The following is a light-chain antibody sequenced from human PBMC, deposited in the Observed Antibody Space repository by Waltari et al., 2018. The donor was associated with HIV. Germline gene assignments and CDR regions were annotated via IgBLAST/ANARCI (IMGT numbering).Light chain of an antibody. CDR1: QSVSSSH. V-gene: IGKV3-20*01. CDR3: QQYGSSAPLT. J-gene: IGKJ4*01. CDR2: GTS. Sequence: DIVLTQSPGALSLSPGERATLSCRASQSVSSSHLAWYQQRPGQAPRLLMYGTSSRATGIPDRFSGSGSGTDFTLTISRLEPEEFAVYYCQQYGSSAPLTFGGGTKVEIK.